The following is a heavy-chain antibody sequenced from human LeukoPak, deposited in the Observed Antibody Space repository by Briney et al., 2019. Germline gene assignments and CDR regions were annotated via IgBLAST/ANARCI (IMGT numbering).Heavy chain of an antibody. Sequence: SETLSLTCTVSGGSISSYYWSWIRQPAGKGLEWIGRIYTSGSTNYNPSLKSRVTMSVDTSKNQFSLKLSSVTAADTAVYYCARVDSSGHYYSLDYWGQGTLVTVSS. D-gene: IGHD3-22*01. V-gene: IGHV4-4*07. CDR2: IYTSGST. CDR3: ARVDSSGHYYSLDY. J-gene: IGHJ4*02. CDR1: GGSISSYY.